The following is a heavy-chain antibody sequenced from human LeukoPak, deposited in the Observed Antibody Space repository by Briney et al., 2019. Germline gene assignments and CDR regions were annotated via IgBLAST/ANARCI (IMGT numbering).Heavy chain of an antibody. CDR2: ISGSGGST. D-gene: IGHD2-2*01. J-gene: IGHJ4*02. Sequence: PGGSLRLSCAASGCTFSSYAMSWGRQAPGKGLEGVSAISGSGGSTYYADSVKGRFTISRDNSKNTLYMQMNSLRAEDTAVYYCAKDRVGYCSSTSCLWPVDYWGQGTLVTVSS. CDR1: GCTFSSYA. CDR3: AKDRVGYCSSTSCLWPVDY. V-gene: IGHV3-23*01.